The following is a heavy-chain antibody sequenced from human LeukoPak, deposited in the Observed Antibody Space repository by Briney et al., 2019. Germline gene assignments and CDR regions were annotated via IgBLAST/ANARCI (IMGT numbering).Heavy chain of an antibody. J-gene: IGHJ4*02. Sequence: SETLSLTCTVSGGSISSTGSFWGWIRQPPGKGLEWIGSIYSGGITTYNPSLKSRVAISVDTSKKQFSLKLSSVTAADTAVYYCARVVVTMVRGVVPLNFDYWGQGTLVTVSS. CDR3: ARVVVTMVRGVVPLNFDY. V-gene: IGHV4-39*07. CDR1: GGSISSTGSF. CDR2: IYSGGIT. D-gene: IGHD3-10*01.